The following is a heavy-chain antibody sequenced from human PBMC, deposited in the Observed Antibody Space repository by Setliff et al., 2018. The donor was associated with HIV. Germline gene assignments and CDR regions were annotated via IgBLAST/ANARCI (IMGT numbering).Heavy chain of an antibody. CDR3: ARDDSNGNTDAFDI. D-gene: IGHD5-18*01. Sequence: GESLKISCAASGFTFSSYWMSWVRQAPGKGLEWVADIKQDGSKAYYMDSVKGRSTISRDNPKNSLYLQMTSLRAEDTAVYYCARDDSNGNTDAFDIWGQGTTVTVSS. CDR2: IKQDGSKA. V-gene: IGHV3-7*04. J-gene: IGHJ3*02. CDR1: GFTFSSYW.